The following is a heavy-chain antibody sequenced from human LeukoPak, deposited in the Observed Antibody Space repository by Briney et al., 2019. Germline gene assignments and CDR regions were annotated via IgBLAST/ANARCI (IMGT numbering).Heavy chain of an antibody. J-gene: IGHJ4*02. CDR2: ISYDGSNK. CDR3: AKDRVEYSSGWYGEGFDY. D-gene: IGHD6-19*01. Sequence: GGSLRLSCAASGFTFSSYWMHWVRQAPGKGLEWVAVISYDGSNKYYADSVKGRFTISRDNSKNTLYLQMNSLRAEDTAVYYCAKDRVEYSSGWYGEGFDYWGQGTLVTVSS. CDR1: GFTFSSYW. V-gene: IGHV3-30*18.